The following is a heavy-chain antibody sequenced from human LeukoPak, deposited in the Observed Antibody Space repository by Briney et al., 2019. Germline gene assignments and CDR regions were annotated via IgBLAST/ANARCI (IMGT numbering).Heavy chain of an antibody. CDR1: GGSISSGGYY. V-gene: IGHV4-30-2*01. D-gene: IGHD2-2*01. CDR3: ARDYSQLSYFDY. Sequence: SQTLSLTCTVSGGSISSGGYYWSWTRQPPGKGLEWIGYIYHSGSTYYNPSLKSRVTISVDRSKNQFSLKLSSVTAADTAVYYCARDYSQLSYFDYWGQGTLVTVSS. J-gene: IGHJ4*02. CDR2: IYHSGST.